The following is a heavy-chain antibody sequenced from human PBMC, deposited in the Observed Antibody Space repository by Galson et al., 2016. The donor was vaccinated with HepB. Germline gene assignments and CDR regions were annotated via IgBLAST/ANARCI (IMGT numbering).Heavy chain of an antibody. Sequence: SETLSLTCTVSGGSISSYYWSWIRQPPGKGLEWIGYIYDTGSTIYNPSLKSRVTISIDTSKNQFSLNLTSVTAADTAVYYCARDKGEAAAGRGNFDYWGQGTLVTVSS. CDR3: ARDKGEAAAGRGNFDY. CDR2: IYDTGST. J-gene: IGHJ4*02. D-gene: IGHD6-25*01. CDR1: GGSISSYY. V-gene: IGHV4-59*01.